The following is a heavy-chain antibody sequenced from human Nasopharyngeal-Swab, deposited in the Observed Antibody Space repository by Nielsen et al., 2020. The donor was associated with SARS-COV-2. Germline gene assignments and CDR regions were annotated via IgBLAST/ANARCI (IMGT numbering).Heavy chain of an antibody. CDR2: ISSSSSYI. V-gene: IGHV3-21*01. Sequence: GESLKISCAASGFTFDDYAMHWVRQAPGKGLEWVSSISSSSSYIYYADSVKGRFTISRDNAKNSLYLQMNSLRAEDTAVYYCARDPTWIGDCWGQGTLVTVSS. D-gene: IGHD5-12*01. CDR1: GFTFDDYA. J-gene: IGHJ4*02. CDR3: ARDPTWIGDC.